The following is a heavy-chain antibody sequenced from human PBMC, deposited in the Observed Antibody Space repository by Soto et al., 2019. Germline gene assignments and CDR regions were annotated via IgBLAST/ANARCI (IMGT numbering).Heavy chain of an antibody. CDR1: GFTFSSYG. Sequence: PGGSLRLSCAASGFTFSSYGMHWVRQAPGKGLEWVAVISYDGSNKYYADSVKGRFTISRDNSKNTLYLQMNSLRAEDTAVYYCAKDTNYDFWSSGMDVWGQGTTVTVSS. CDR3: AKDTNYDFWSSGMDV. D-gene: IGHD3-3*01. V-gene: IGHV3-30*18. CDR2: ISYDGSNK. J-gene: IGHJ6*02.